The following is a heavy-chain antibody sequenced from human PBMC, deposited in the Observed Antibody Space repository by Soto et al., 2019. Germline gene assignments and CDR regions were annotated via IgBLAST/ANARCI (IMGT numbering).Heavy chain of an antibody. CDR2: IYSAGNT. CDR1: GFTVSSNY. V-gene: IGHV3-66*01. J-gene: IGHJ6*02. Sequence: EVQLVESGGDLVQPGGSLRLSCAASGFTVSSNYMSWVRQAPGKGLEWISIIYSAGNTYYADSVKGRFTISRDNSKXXLXXQMNSRGAEDTAVYYCARDFVVGGPTINYYYGMDVWGQGTTVTVSS. D-gene: IGHD1-26*01. CDR3: ARDFVVGGPTINYYYGMDV.